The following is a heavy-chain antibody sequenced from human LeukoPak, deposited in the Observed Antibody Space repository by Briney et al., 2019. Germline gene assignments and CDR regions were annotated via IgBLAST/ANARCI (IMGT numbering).Heavy chain of an antibody. CDR1: GFTFSSYG. Sequence: GRSLRLSCAASGFTFSSYGMHWVRQAPGKGLEWVAVISYDGSNKYYADSVKGRFTISRDNSKNTLYLQMNSLRAEDTAVYYCAKDGPPNCSSTSCDDAFDIWGQGTMVTASS. CDR3: AKDGPPNCSSTSCDDAFDI. D-gene: IGHD2-2*01. CDR2: ISYDGSNK. V-gene: IGHV3-30*18. J-gene: IGHJ3*02.